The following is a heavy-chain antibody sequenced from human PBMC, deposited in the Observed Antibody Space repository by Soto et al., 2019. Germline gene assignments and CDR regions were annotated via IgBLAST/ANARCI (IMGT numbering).Heavy chain of an antibody. D-gene: IGHD1-7*01. CDR2: IWYDGSNK. J-gene: IGHJ4*02. Sequence: QAQLVESGGGVVQPGTSLRLSCAASGFTISTHGMHWVRQAPGKGLEWLANIWYDGSNKFYAESVKGRFSITKDNSKNTLYLQMSSLRAEDTAVYYSAAATTWNFHFPYWGQGTQVTVSS. CDR3: AAATTWNFHFPY. V-gene: IGHV3-33*03. CDR1: GFTISTHG.